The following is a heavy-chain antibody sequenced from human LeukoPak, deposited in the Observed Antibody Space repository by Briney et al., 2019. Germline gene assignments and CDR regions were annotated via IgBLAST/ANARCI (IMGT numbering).Heavy chain of an antibody. V-gene: IGHV3-23*01. J-gene: IGHJ3*02. D-gene: IGHD1-26*01. CDR1: GLTFNNHA. CDR2: ISGSGGTT. Sequence: PGGSLRLPCAASGLTFNNHAMSWVRQPPGKGLEWVSSISGSGGTTYYADSVKGRFTSSRDNSKNTLYLQMNSLRAEDSAVYYCAKGGLQTWDGAFDIWGQGTMVTVSP. CDR3: AKGGLQTWDGAFDI.